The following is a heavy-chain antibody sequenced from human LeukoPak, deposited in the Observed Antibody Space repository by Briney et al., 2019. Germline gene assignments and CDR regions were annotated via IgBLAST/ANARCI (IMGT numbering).Heavy chain of an antibody. V-gene: IGHV3-23*01. CDR1: GFTFSSYA. Sequence: GGSLRLSCAASGFTFSSYAMSWVRQAPGMGLEWVSTISGNGDSTFYTDSVKGRFTISRDNSENTLFLQMNILRADDTAVYYCAKDTGTTEFYFFDPWGQGTLVTVSS. CDR3: AKDTGTTEFYFFDP. D-gene: IGHD1-1*01. J-gene: IGHJ5*02. CDR2: ISGNGDST.